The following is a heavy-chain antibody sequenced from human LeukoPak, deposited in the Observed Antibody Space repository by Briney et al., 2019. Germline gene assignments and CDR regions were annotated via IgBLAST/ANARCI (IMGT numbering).Heavy chain of an antibody. CDR1: GGSFSGYY. V-gene: IGHV4-34*01. CDR3: ARVRSGSYLVFYFDY. Sequence: SETLSLTCAVYGGSFSGYYWSWIRQPPGKGLEWMGEINHSGSTNYNPSLKSRVTISVDTSKNQFSLKLSSVTAADTAVYYCARVRSGSYLVFYFDYWGQGTLVTVSS. CDR2: INHSGST. J-gene: IGHJ4*02. D-gene: IGHD1-26*01.